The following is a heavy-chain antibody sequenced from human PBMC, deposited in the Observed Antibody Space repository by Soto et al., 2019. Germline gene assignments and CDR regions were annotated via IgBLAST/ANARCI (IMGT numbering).Heavy chain of an antibody. V-gene: IGHV4-34*01. CDR1: GRSFSGYY. CDR2: INHSGST. J-gene: IGHJ6*02. CDR3: ARGLVTIFGVYYYGMDV. Sequence: SETLSLTCAVYGRSFSGYYWSWIRQPPGKGLEWIGEINHSGSTNYNPSLKSRVTISVDTSKNQFSLKLSSVTAADTAVYYCARGLVTIFGVYYYGMDVWGQGTTVTVSS. D-gene: IGHD3-3*01.